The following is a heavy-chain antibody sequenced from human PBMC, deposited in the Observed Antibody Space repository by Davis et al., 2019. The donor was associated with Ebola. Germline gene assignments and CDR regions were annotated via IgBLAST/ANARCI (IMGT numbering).Heavy chain of an antibody. V-gene: IGHV6-1*01. J-gene: IGHJ6*04. CDR2: TYYSSKWYN. CDR1: GDSVSSGG. D-gene: IGHD5-18*01. CDR3: ARGWLRVGMDV. Sequence: HSQTLSLTCAIPGDSVSSGGWNWIRQSPSRGLEWLGRTYYSSKWYNDYAVSVKSRITINPDTSKNQFSLQLNSVTPEDTALYYCARGWLRVGMDVWGEGTTVTVSP.